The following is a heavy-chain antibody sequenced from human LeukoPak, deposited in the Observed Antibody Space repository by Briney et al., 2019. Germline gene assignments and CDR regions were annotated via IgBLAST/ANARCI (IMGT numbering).Heavy chain of an antibody. CDR1: GYTFTGYY. D-gene: IGHD2-15*01. CDR2: INPNSGGT. V-gene: IGHV1-2*02. J-gene: IGHJ6*02. CDR3: ARASLPDIVVVVAATPYGMDV. Sequence: ASVKVSCKASGYTFTGYYMHWVRQAPGQGLEWMGWINPNSGGTNYGQKFQGRVTMTRDTSISTAYMELSRLRSDDTAVYYCARASLPDIVVVVAATPYGMDVWGQGTTVTVSS.